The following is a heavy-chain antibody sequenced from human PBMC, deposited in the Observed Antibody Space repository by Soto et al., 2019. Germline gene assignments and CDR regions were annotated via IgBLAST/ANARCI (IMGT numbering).Heavy chain of an antibody. Sequence: ASVKVSCKVSGYTLTELSMHWVRQAPGKGLEWMGGFDPEDGETIYAQKFQGRVTMTEDTSTDTAYMELSSLRSEDTAIYYCSSGYPPRYQLGNLPGAFWGQGTLVT. CDR3: SSGYPPRYQLGNLPGAF. CDR1: GYTLTELS. J-gene: IGHJ4*02. V-gene: IGHV1-24*01. D-gene: IGHD2-2*01. CDR2: FDPEDGET.